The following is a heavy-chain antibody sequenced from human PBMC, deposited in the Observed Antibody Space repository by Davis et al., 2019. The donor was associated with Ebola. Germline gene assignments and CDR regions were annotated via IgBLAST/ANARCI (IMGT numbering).Heavy chain of an antibody. CDR1: GYTFTNYG. V-gene: IGHV1-18*04. D-gene: IGHD1-1*01. Sequence: ASVKVSCKASGYTFTNYGITWVRQAPGQGLEWMGWINPHNGNTNYAQNVQGRVTMTTDTSTSTAYMEVGILRSDDTAVYYCARVQFPTTSDHWGQGTLVTVSS. CDR3: ARVQFPTTSDH. J-gene: IGHJ4*02. CDR2: INPHNGNT.